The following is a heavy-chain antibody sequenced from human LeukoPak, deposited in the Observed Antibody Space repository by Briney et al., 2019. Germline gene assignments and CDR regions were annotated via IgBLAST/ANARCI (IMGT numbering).Heavy chain of an antibody. CDR3: AKDFSSVSYYLDY. Sequence: GGSLRLSCAASGFTFYTYGMHWVRQAPGKGLEWVAFIRYDGNDKSYADSVKGRFTISKDRTKSTLYLQMNSLSPEDTALYYCAKDFSSVSYYLDYWGQGTLVTVSS. D-gene: IGHD3-22*01. CDR1: GFTFYTYG. V-gene: IGHV3-30*02. J-gene: IGHJ4*02. CDR2: IRYDGNDK.